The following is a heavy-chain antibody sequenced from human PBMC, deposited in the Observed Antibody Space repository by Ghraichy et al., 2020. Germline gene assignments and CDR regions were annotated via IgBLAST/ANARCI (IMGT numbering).Heavy chain of an antibody. CDR2: IYSSENIDYSGTT. CDR3: AVKLLVAQDSGWFAP. CDR1: DGSINSGNSY. Sequence: SETLSLTCTVSDGSINSGNSYWAWIRQPPGKGLEWIGNIYSSENIDYSGTTYYNPSLKIRVTISVDTSKNQFALRVSSVTAAYTAVYYCAVKLLVAQDSGWFAPWGQGTLVTVSS. V-gene: IGHV4-39*01. J-gene: IGHJ5*02. D-gene: IGHD6-6*01.